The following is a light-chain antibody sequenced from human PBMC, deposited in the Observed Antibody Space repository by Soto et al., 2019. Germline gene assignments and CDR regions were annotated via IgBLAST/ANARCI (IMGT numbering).Light chain of an antibody. CDR1: QSISSY. Sequence: DIQMTQSPSSLSASVGDRVTITCRASQSISSYLNWYQQKPGKAPKLLIYTASSLQSGVPSRFSGSGSGTDFTLTISSLQPEDFATYYCQQSYNTPPYTFGQRTKVEIK. CDR2: TAS. V-gene: IGKV1-39*01. CDR3: QQSYNTPPYT. J-gene: IGKJ2*01.